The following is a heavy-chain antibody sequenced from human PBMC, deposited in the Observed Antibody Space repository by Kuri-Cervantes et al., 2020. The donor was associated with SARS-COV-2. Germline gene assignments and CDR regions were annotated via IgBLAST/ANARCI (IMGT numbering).Heavy chain of an antibody. Sequence: ASVKVSCKASGYTFSTYGISWVRQAPGQGLEWMGWISAYNGNTNYAQNLQGRVTMTIDTSTNTAYMELRSLRSDDTAVYYCARDKGFFGGPPERGFDYWGQGTLVTVSS. CDR3: ARDKGFFGGPPERGFDY. CDR2: ISAYNGNT. CDR1: GYTFSTYG. V-gene: IGHV1-18*01. J-gene: IGHJ4*02. D-gene: IGHD3-10*01.